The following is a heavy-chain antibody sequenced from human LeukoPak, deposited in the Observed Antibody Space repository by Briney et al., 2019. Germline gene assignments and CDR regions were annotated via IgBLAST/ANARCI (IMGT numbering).Heavy chain of an antibody. D-gene: IGHD6-13*01. CDR3: ARVQAARGMDV. Sequence: GSLRLSCAASGFTFNSYWMHWVRQAPGKGLVWVSRVISDGSSTNYADSVKGRFTISRDNAKNMLFLQMDSLRAEDTAVYYCARVQAARGMDVWGQGTTVTVSS. J-gene: IGHJ6*02. CDR2: VISDGSST. CDR1: GFTFNSYW. V-gene: IGHV3-74*01.